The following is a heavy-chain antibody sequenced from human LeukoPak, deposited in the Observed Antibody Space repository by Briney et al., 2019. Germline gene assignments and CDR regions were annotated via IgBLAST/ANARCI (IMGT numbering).Heavy chain of an antibody. CDR3: ARGWFGELLAFH. CDR1: GFTFSSYS. Sequence: GGSLRLSCAASGFTFSSYSMNWVRQTPGKGLEWVSSISSSSSYIYYADSVKGRFTISRDNAKNSLYLQMNSLRAEDTAVYYRARGWFGELLAFHWGQVTLVTVSS. J-gene: IGHJ4*02. D-gene: IGHD3-10*01. V-gene: IGHV3-21*01. CDR2: ISSSSSYI.